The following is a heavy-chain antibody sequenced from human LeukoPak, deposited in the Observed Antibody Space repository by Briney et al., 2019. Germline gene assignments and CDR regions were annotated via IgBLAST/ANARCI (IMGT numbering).Heavy chain of an antibody. Sequence: SETLSLTCTVSGGSISSYYWSWIRQPPGKGLEWIGYIYYSGSTNYNPSLKSRVTISVDTSKNQFSLQLNSVTPEDTAVYYCASSAYYYDSSGYYAYWGQGTLVTVSS. CDR1: GGSISSYY. J-gene: IGHJ4*02. CDR3: ASSAYYYDSSGYYAY. D-gene: IGHD3-22*01. CDR2: IYYSGST. V-gene: IGHV4-59*12.